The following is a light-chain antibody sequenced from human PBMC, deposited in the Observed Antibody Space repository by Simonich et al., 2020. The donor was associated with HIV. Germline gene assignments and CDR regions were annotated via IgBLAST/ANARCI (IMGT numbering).Light chain of an antibody. Sequence: AIRMTQSPSSLSASTGDRVTITCRASQGISNYLVWYQQKPWKAPKLLIYATSTLQSGVPSMFSGSGSGTDFTLTISRLQSEDFATYYCQQYYSYPPTFGPGTKVDIK. CDR1: QGISNY. V-gene: IGKV1-8*01. CDR2: ATS. CDR3: QQYYSYPPT. J-gene: IGKJ3*01.